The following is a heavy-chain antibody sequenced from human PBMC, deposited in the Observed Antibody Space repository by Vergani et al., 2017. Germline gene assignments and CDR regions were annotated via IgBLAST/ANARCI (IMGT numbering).Heavy chain of an antibody. CDR2: INHSGST. J-gene: IGHJ4*02. CDR1: GGSFSGYY. D-gene: IGHD3-3*01. Sequence: QVQLQQWGAGLLKPSETLSLTCAVYGGSFSGYYWSWIRQPPGKGLEWIGEINHSGSTNYNPSLKSRVTISVDTSKNQFSLKLSSVTAADTAVYYCARVPYYDFWRGFDYWGQGTLVTVSS. CDR3: ARVPYYDFWRGFDY. V-gene: IGHV4-34*01.